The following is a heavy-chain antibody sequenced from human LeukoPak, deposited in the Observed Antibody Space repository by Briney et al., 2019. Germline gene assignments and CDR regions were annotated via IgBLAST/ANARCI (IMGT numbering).Heavy chain of an antibody. CDR2: ISGDGYST. J-gene: IGHJ4*02. CDR1: GFTFHDYA. D-gene: IGHD3-10*01. Sequence: GGSLRLSCAASGFTFHDYAMHWVRQAPGRGLEWVSLISGDGYSTYYADSVKGRFTISRDNSKNSLYLQMNSLRAEDTAVYYCARVGYVLLWFGELVYWGQGTLVTVSS. V-gene: IGHV3-43*02. CDR3: ARVGYVLLWFGELVY.